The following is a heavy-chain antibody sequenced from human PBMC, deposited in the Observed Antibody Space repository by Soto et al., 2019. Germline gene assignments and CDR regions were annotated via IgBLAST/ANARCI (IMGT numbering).Heavy chain of an antibody. D-gene: IGHD2-21*02. CDR1: GFTFTTYW. V-gene: IGHV3-74*01. CDR2: INSDGSTT. CDR3: ASDLTGDNTY. J-gene: IGHJ4*02. Sequence: GGSLRLSCAASGFTFTTYWMHWVRQAPGKGLVWVSRINSDGSTTNYADSVKGRFTISRDNAKNMLYLQMNSLRADDTAIYYCASDLTGDNTYWGQGTLVTVSS.